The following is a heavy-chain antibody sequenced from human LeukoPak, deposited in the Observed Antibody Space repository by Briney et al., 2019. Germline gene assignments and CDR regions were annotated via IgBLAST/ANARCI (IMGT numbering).Heavy chain of an antibody. CDR3: ARARLSLTTVVTEFDY. V-gene: IGHV1-69*13. Sequence: SVTVSCKASEGTFSSYAISWVRQAPGQGLEWMGGIIPIFGTANYAQKFQGRVTITADESTSTAYMELSSLRSEDTAVYYCARARLSLTTVVTEFDYWGQGTLVTVSS. J-gene: IGHJ4*02. CDR2: IIPIFGTA. D-gene: IGHD4-23*01. CDR1: EGTFSSYA.